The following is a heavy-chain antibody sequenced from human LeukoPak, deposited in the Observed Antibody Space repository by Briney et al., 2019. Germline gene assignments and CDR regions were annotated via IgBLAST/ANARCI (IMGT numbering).Heavy chain of an antibody. CDR1: GFTFSDYY. D-gene: IGHD5-18*01. CDR2: ISSSSSYT. J-gene: IGHJ4*02. V-gene: IGHV3-11*03. Sequence: TGGSLRLSCAASGFTFSDYYMSWIRQAPGKGLEWVSYISSSSSYTNYADSVKGRFTISRDNAKNSLYLQMNSLRAEDTAVNYCACGGYSYAGYYWGQGTLVTVSS. CDR3: ACGGYSYAGYY.